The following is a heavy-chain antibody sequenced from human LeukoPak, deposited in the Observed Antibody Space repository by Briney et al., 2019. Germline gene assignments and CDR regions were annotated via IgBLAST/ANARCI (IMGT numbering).Heavy chain of an antibody. CDR3: ARPHDYGDYSVNFDY. CDR2: IYPGDSDT. V-gene: IGHV5-51*01. D-gene: IGHD4-17*01. J-gene: IGHJ4*02. CDR1: GYSFTSYW. Sequence: GESLKISCKGSGYSFTSYWIGWVRQVPGKGLEWMGIIYPGDSDTRYGPSFQGQVTISADKSISTAYLQWSSLKASDTAMYYCARPHDYGDYSVNFDYWGQGTLVTVSS.